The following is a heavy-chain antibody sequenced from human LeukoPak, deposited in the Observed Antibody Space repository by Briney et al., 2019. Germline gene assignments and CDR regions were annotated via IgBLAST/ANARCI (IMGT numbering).Heavy chain of an antibody. CDR2: IYHSGTT. V-gene: IGHV4-4*02. CDR1: GAFITNSHW. CDR3: ATYFYGEYGSYYFDY. J-gene: IGHJ4*02. Sequence: LETLSLTCAVSGAFITNSHWWSWARQPPGKGLEWIGEIYHSGTTNYNPSLQSRVTMSVDKSKNQFSLKLSSVTAADTAVYYCATYFYGEYGSYYFDYWGQGTLVTVSS. D-gene: IGHD4-17*01.